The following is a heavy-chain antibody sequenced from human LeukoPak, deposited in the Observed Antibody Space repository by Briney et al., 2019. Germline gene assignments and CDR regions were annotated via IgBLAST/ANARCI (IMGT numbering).Heavy chain of an antibody. V-gene: IGHV5-10-1*01. CDR2: IDPASSYT. D-gene: IGHD5-24*01. Sequence: GESLKMSCQASGYSFTTYWINWVRQLPGKGLEWMRRIDPASSYTDYSPSFQGHVTVSADKSLRTAYLQWNSLKASDTAMYYCARLEMATARTYWGQGTLVTVSS. J-gene: IGHJ4*02. CDR3: ARLEMATARTY. CDR1: GYSFTTYW.